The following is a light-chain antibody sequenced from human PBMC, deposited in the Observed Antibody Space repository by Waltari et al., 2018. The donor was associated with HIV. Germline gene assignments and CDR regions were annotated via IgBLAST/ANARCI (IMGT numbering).Light chain of an antibody. CDR1: QNILYSSNNKNY. Sequence: DIVMTQSPDSLAVSLGERATINCKSSQNILYSSNNKNYLAWYQQKPGQPPKMLIYWASTRESGVPDRFSGSGSGTDFTLTITSLQAEDVAVYFCQQYYSTPQTFGPGTKLDIK. V-gene: IGKV4-1*01. J-gene: IGKJ3*01. CDR3: QQYYSTPQT. CDR2: WAS.